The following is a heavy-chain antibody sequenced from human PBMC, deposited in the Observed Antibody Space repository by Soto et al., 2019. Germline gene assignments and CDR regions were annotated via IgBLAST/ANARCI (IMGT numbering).Heavy chain of an antibody. Sequence: GESLKISCAASGFTFSDYYMTWIRQAPGKGLEWLSYISSSSPINYADSVKGRFTISRDNAKNSLYLQMNSLRAEDTAVYYCARDRRPIFGAGHYYYMDVWGKGTTVTVSS. D-gene: IGHD3-3*01. CDR1: GFTFSDYY. CDR2: ISSSSPI. J-gene: IGHJ6*03. CDR3: ARDRRPIFGAGHYYYMDV. V-gene: IGHV3-11*01.